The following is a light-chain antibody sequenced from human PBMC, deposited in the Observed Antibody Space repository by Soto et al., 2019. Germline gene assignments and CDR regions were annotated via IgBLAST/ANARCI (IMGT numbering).Light chain of an antibody. CDR3: QQYSKWPPIT. V-gene: IGKV3-15*01. Sequence: EMVMTQSPATLSVSPVERATLSCRVSQSVSSNLAWYQHKPGQAPRLLIYGASTRATGIPARFSGSGSGTEFTLTISSLQSEDFAVYYCQQYSKWPPITFGQGTRLEI. J-gene: IGKJ5*01. CDR1: QSVSSN. CDR2: GAS.